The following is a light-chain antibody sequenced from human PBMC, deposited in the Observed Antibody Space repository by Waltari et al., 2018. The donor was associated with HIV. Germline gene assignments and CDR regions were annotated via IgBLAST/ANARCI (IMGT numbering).Light chain of an antibody. J-gene: IGLJ1*01. CDR2: EVS. V-gene: IGLV2-14*01. CDR1: SSDVGGYNY. CDR3: SSYTSSSTNV. Sequence: QSALTQPASVSGSPGQSITISCTGTSSDVGGYNYVSWYQQYPGKAPTLMIYEVSYRPSGVSNRFSGSKSGNTASLTISGLQAEDEADYYCSSYTSSSTNVFGTGTKVTVL.